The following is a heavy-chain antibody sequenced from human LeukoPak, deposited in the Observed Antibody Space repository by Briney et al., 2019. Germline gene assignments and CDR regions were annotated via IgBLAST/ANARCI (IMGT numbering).Heavy chain of an antibody. Sequence: GGSLRLSCAASGFTFSSYGMHWVRQAPGKGLEWVAFIRYDGSNKYYADSVKGRFTISRDNSKNSLYLQMNSLRAEDTALYYCAKDFHRLGEFDAFDIWGQGTMVTVSS. J-gene: IGHJ3*02. CDR2: IRYDGSNK. D-gene: IGHD3-16*01. V-gene: IGHV3-30*02. CDR3: AKDFHRLGEFDAFDI. CDR1: GFTFSSYG.